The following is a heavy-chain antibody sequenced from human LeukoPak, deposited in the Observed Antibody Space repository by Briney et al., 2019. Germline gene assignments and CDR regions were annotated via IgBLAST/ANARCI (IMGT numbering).Heavy chain of an antibody. CDR1: GYTFTSYY. Sequence: ASVKVSCKASGYTFTSYYMHWVRQAPGQGLEWMGWISAYNGNTNYAQKLQGRVTMTTDTSTSTAYMELRSLRSDDTAVYYCARDRDSSGWEGSYFDYWGQGTLVTVSS. V-gene: IGHV1-18*04. CDR2: ISAYNGNT. J-gene: IGHJ4*02. D-gene: IGHD6-19*01. CDR3: ARDRDSSGWEGSYFDY.